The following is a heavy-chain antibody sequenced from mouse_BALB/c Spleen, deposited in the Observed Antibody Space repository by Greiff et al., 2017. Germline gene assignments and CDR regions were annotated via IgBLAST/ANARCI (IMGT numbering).Heavy chain of an antibody. CDR3: ARPIYDGYGFAY. J-gene: IGHJ3*01. Sequence: EVMLVESGGGLVKPGGSLKLSCAASGFTFSDYYMYWVRQTPEKRLEWVATISDGGSYTYYPDSVKGRFTISRDNAKNNLYLQMSSLKSEDTAMYYCARPIYDGYGFAYWGQGTLVTVSA. V-gene: IGHV5-4*02. CDR1: GFTFSDYY. D-gene: IGHD2-3*01. CDR2: ISDGGSYT.